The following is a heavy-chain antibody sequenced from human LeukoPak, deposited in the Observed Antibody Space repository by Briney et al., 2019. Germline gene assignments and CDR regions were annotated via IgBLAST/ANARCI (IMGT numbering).Heavy chain of an antibody. CDR1: GGSISSYY. Sequence: SETLSLTCTVSGGSISSYYWSWIRQPPGKGLEWIGSIYYSGSTYYNPSLKSRVTISVDTSKNQFSLKLSSVTAADTAVYYCARSSLVWGQGTLVTVSS. CDR2: IYYSGST. J-gene: IGHJ4*02. D-gene: IGHD6-13*01. CDR3: ARSSLV. V-gene: IGHV4-59*05.